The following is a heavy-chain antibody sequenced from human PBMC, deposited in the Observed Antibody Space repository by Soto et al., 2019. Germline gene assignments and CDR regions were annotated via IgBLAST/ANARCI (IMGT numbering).Heavy chain of an antibody. CDR2: IYYSGST. V-gene: IGHV4-39*01. Sequence: ETLSLTCSVSGGSINSSSYFWGWVRQPPGKGLEWNGSIYYSGSTYYNPSLRSRVTISVDTSKNQFSLKLSSVTAADTAVFYCARHYSSGSRNWFDPWGQGTLVTVSS. J-gene: IGHJ5*02. CDR3: ARHYSSGSRNWFDP. CDR1: GGSINSSSYF. D-gene: IGHD6-19*01.